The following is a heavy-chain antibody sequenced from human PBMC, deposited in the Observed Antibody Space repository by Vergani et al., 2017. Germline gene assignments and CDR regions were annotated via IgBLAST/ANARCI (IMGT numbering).Heavy chain of an antibody. CDR1: GYTFTSYG. CDR2: ISAYNGNT. D-gene: IGHD3-3*01. CDR3: ARDAGPYYDFWSGKGFLDY. V-gene: IGHV1-18*01. J-gene: IGHJ4*02. Sequence: QVQLVQSGAEVKKPGASVKVSCKASGYTFTSYGISWVRQAPGQGLEWMGWISAYNGNTNYAQKLQGRVTMTTDTSTSTAYMELRSLRAEDTAVYYCARDAGPYYDFWSGKGFLDYWGQGTLVTVSS.